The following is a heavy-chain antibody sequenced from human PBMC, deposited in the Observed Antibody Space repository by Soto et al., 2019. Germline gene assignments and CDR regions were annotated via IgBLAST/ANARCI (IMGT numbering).Heavy chain of an antibody. CDR3: TSSGSSPYYYGMDV. V-gene: IGHV3-74*01. D-gene: IGHD6-6*01. CDR2: INSDGSST. CDR1: GFTFSSYW. J-gene: IGHJ6*02. Sequence: EVQLVESGGGLVQPGGSLRLSCAASGFTFSSYWMHWVRQAPGKGLVWVSRINSDGSSTNYADSVKGRFTISRDNARNTLFLQMDTLRAEATAVYYCTSSGSSPYYYGMDVWGQGTTVTVSS.